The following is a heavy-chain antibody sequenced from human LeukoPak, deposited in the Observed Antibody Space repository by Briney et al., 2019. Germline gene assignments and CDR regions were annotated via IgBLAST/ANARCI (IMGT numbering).Heavy chain of an antibody. CDR2: ISYDGSNK. CDR1: GFTFSSYA. J-gene: IGHJ4*02. D-gene: IGHD6-19*01. CDR3: ARVSLRGRIAVAGPFDY. Sequence: GRSLRLSCAASGFTFSSYAMHWVRQAPGKGLEWVAVISYDGSNKYYADPVKGRFTISRDNSKNTLYLQMNNLRAEDTAVYYCARVSLRGRIAVAGPFDYWGQGTLVTVSS. V-gene: IGHV3-30*04.